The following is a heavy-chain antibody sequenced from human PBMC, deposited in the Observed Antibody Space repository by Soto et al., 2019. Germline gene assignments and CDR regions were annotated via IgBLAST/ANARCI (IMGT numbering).Heavy chain of an antibody. D-gene: IGHD3-10*01. V-gene: IGHV4-59*01. J-gene: IGHJ4*02. Sequence: SETLSLTCTVSGGSISGYYWSWIRQPPGKGLERIGYIYYSGTTSYNPSLNSRVTMSVDTSKHQFSLKVNSVTAADTAVYYCARESYYGSGATVVAYWGQGTLVTVPQ. CDR3: ARESYYGSGATVVAY. CDR1: GGSISGYY. CDR2: IYYSGTT.